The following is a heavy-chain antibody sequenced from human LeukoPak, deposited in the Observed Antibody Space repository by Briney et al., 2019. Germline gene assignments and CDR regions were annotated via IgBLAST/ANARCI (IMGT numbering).Heavy chain of an antibody. D-gene: IGHD3-3*01. Sequence: SETLSLTXTVSGDSTSSSSYYWGWVRQPPGKGLEWIASMYYTGSTYYNPSLKSRIAMSADTSKNQFSLMLNSVTAADTAVYYCAASFGVVARFAYWGQGTLVTVSS. CDR1: GDSTSSSSYY. V-gene: IGHV4-39*01. CDR2: MYYTGST. CDR3: AASFGVVARFAY. J-gene: IGHJ4*02.